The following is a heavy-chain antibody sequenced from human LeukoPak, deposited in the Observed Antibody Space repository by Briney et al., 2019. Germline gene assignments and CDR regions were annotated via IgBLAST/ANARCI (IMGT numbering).Heavy chain of an antibody. CDR2: IYSSGST. CDR3: ARGFYFDY. Sequence: SETLSLTCTVSGGPFSSFYWNWIRQPAGKGLEWIGRIYSSGSTNYNPSLKSRVTMSVDTSKIQFSLTLTSVTAADTAVYYCARGFYFDYWGQGTLVTVSS. V-gene: IGHV4-4*07. J-gene: IGHJ4*02. CDR1: GGPFSSFY.